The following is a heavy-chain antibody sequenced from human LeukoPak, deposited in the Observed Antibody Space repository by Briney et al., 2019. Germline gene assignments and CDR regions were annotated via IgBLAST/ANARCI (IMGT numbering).Heavy chain of an antibody. J-gene: IGHJ4*02. Sequence: SETLSLTCTVSGGSISNYYWSWIRLPAGKGLEWIGRISASGNTNYNPSLKSRVTMSVDTSMNLFALKLSSVTAADTAVYYCARQGVATAIDYWGQGTLVTVSS. D-gene: IGHD2-21*02. CDR1: GGSISNYY. V-gene: IGHV4-4*07. CDR2: ISASGNT. CDR3: ARQGVATAIDY.